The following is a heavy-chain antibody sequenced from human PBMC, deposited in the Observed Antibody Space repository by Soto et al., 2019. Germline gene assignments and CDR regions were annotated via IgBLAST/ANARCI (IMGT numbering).Heavy chain of an antibody. Sequence: QVHLVQSGAEVKKPGASVKVSCKVSGYTLTELSIHWVRQAPGKGLEWMGGFDREDGETIYAQKFQGRVTMTEDTSTDTAYMDLSSLRSEDTAVYYCATDTRPRNYDNVTGYPHGEWGQGTLVTVSS. CDR2: FDREDGET. J-gene: IGHJ4*02. V-gene: IGHV1-24*01. CDR1: GYTLTELS. D-gene: IGHD3-9*01. CDR3: ATDTRPRNYDNVTGYPHGE.